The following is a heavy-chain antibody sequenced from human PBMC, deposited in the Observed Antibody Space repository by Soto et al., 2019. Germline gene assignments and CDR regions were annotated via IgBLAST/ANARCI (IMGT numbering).Heavy chain of an antibody. D-gene: IGHD6-13*01. J-gene: IGHJ4*02. CDR1: GDSVYSNSAA. CDR3: ARGASRPLDY. V-gene: IGHV6-1*01. CDR2: TYXRXKXXX. Sequence: SQTLSLTCSISGDSVYSNSAAWNWIRQSPSRGXEWXXXTYXRXKXXXXXAVSVKSRITINPDTSKNQFSLQLNSVSPEDTAVYYCARGASRPLDYWGQGTLVTVS.